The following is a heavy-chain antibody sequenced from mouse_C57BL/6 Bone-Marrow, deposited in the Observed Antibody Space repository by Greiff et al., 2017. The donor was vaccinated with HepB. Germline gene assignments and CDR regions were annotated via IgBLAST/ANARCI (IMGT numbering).Heavy chain of an antibody. CDR3: ARRVSSYYAMDY. CDR2: IYPRSGNT. Sequence: QVHVKQSGAELARPGASVKLSCKASGYTFTSYGISWVKQRTGQGLEWIGEIYPRSGNTSYNEKFKGKATLTADKSSSTAYMEVRSLPSEDSAVYFGARRVSSYYAMDYWGQGTSVTVSS. CDR1: GYTFTSYG. D-gene: IGHD1-1*01. J-gene: IGHJ4*01. V-gene: IGHV1-81*01.